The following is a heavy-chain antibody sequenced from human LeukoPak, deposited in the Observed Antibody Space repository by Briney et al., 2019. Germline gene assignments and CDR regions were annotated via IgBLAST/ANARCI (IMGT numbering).Heavy chain of an antibody. D-gene: IGHD4-17*01. Sequence: PGGSLRLSCAASGFTFSSYSMNWVRQAPGKGLEWVSTISGSGASTYYADSVKGRFTISRDNSKNTLYLQMNSLRAEDTAVYYCARDRGESKAAWGQGTLVTVSS. J-gene: IGHJ5*02. CDR3: ARDRGESKAA. CDR2: ISGSGAST. V-gene: IGHV3-23*01. CDR1: GFTFSSYS.